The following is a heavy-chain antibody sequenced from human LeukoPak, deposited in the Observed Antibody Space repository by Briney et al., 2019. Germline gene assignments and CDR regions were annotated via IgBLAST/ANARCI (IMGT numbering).Heavy chain of an antibody. CDR2: IRYDESMN. V-gene: IGHV3-30*02. J-gene: IGHJ4*02. D-gene: IGHD3-22*01. CDR1: GFTFSNYC. Sequence: PGGSLRLSCTASGFTFSNYCMHWVRQAPGKGLEWVAVIRYDESMNYYADSVRSQFTISRDNSKNTLYLQMNSLRTEDTAMYFCAKGLNYNEGSGYPSWGQGTLVTVSS. CDR3: AKGLNYNEGSGYPS.